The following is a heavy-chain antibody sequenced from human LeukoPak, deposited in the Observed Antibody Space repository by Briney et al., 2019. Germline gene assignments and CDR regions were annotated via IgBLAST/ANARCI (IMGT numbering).Heavy chain of an antibody. V-gene: IGHV1-2*02. CDR1: GYTFTGYY. D-gene: IGHD3-9*01. CDR3: AGGDDIFPDY. J-gene: IGHJ4*02. CDR2: MKHDGT. Sequence: ASVKVSCKASGYTFTGYYMHWVRQAQGQGLEWMGWMKHDGTEYAQKFPGRVTMTRDTSISTAYMELSRLRSDNTAVYYCAGGDDIFPDYWGQGTLVTVSS.